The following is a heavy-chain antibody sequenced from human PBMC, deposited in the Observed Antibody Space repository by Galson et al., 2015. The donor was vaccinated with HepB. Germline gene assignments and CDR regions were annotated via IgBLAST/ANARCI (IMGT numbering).Heavy chain of an antibody. CDR2: IKQDGSEK. J-gene: IGHJ4*02. V-gene: IGHV3-7*03. Sequence: SLRLSCAVSGFTYNNYWMGWVRQAPGMGLEWVANIKQDGSEKYYVDSVEGRFTVSRDNAKKTLYLDMNALSVEDTAVYYCARGWDTDVTSNFDYWGQGALVTVSS. D-gene: IGHD5-18*01. CDR1: GFTYNNYW. CDR3: ARGWDTDVTSNFDY.